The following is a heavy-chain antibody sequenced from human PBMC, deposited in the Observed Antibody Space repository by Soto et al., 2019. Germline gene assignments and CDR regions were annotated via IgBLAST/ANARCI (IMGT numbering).Heavy chain of an antibody. V-gene: IGHV4-34*01. CDR1: GGSISSYY. J-gene: IGHJ4*02. D-gene: IGHD3-22*01. CDR3: ARELSYYHYSSDYYYPFDY. CDR2: TNPTGST. Sequence: SETLSLTCTVSGGSISSYYWSWIRQPPGKGLEWIGETNPTGSTRYMPSLKSRVTISVDPSTNQFSLRLTSVTAADTALYYCARELSYYHYSSDYYYPFDYWGQGTLVTVSS.